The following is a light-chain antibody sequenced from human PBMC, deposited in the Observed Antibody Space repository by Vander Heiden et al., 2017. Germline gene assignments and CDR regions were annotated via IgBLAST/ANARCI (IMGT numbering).Light chain of an antibody. CDR2: GNK. V-gene: IGLV1-40*01. J-gene: IGLJ2*01. CDR1: SSNIGANYD. Sequence: QSVLTQPPSVSGAPGPRVTISCPGSSSNIGANYDLHWYQQLPRTAPKLLIYGNKNRPSGVPDRLSGSKSGTSASLAITGLQAEDEADYYCQSYDSSLSGYVLFGGGTKLTVL. CDR3: QSYDSSLSGYVL.